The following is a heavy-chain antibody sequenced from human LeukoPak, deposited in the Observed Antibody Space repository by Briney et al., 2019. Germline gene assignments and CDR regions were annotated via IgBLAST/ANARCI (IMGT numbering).Heavy chain of an antibody. CDR1: GYSISSGYY. CDR2: IYHSGNT. Sequence: SETLSLTCTVSGYSISSGYYWGWIRQPPGKGLEWIGSIYHSGNTYYNPSLKSRVTISVDTSKNQFSLKLSSVTAADTAVYYCASDIVVVPAARTNAGYDAFDIWGQGTMVTVSS. D-gene: IGHD2-2*01. V-gene: IGHV4-38-2*02. J-gene: IGHJ3*02. CDR3: ASDIVVVPAARTNAGYDAFDI.